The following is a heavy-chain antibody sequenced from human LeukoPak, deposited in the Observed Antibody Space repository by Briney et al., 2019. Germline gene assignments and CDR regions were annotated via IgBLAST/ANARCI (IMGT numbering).Heavy chain of an antibody. V-gene: IGHV3-23*01. J-gene: IGHJ4*02. CDR1: GFTFNNAW. D-gene: IGHD3-3*01. CDR2: ISGSGGST. Sequence: GGSLRLSCVASGFTFNNAWMNWVRQAPGKGLEWVSAISGSGGSTYYADSVKGRFTISRDNSKNTLYLQMNSLRAEDTAVYYCAKDPSFWSGYFDYWGQGTLVTVSS. CDR3: AKDPSFWSGYFDY.